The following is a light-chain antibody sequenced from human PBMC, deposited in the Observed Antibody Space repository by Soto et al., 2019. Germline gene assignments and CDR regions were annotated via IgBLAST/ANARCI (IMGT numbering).Light chain of an antibody. CDR1: SSDVGGYNY. CDR2: DVS. J-gene: IGLJ3*02. V-gene: IGLV2-11*01. Sequence: QSALTQPRSVSGSPGQSVTISCTGTSSDVGGYNYVSWYQQHPGKARKLMIYDVSKRPSGVPDRFSGSKSGNTASLTISGLQAEDEADYYCCSYAGSFTFWVFGGGTQLTVL. CDR3: CSYAGSFTFWV.